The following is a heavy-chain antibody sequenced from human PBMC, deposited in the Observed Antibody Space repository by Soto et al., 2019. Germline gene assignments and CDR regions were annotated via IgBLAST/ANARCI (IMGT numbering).Heavy chain of an antibody. D-gene: IGHD2-2*01. CDR3: AREGTRDAYIRDAFDI. Sequence: EVQLVESGGGLVQPGGSLRLSCVASGLTVSSNYMNWVRQAPGKGLEWVSIIYSGGNTYYADSVKGRFTISRDNSKNTLYLQMNSLRAEDTAVYYCAREGTRDAYIRDAFDIWGQGTMVTVSS. V-gene: IGHV3-66*01. CDR1: GLTVSSNY. J-gene: IGHJ3*02. CDR2: IYSGGNT.